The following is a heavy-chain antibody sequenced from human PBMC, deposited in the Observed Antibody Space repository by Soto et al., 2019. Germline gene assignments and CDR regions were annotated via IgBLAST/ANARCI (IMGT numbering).Heavy chain of an antibody. CDR2: MYSGGST. J-gene: IGHJ5*02. CDR1: GLTVNSNS. V-gene: IGHV3-53*01. D-gene: IGHD3-3*02. CDR3: ARGGSISNLHGWFDP. Sequence: EVQLVESGGGLIQPGGSLRLSCAASGLTVNSNSMSWVRQAPGKGPEWVSVMYSGGSTYYADSVRGRFTISRDNFKNTLYLQMSSLSAEDTAVYYCARGGSISNLHGWFDPWGQGTLVTVSS.